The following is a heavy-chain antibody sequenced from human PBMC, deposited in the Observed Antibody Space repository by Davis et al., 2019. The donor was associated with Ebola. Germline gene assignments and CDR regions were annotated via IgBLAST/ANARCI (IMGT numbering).Heavy chain of an antibody. J-gene: IGHJ6*02. CDR1: GGSISSHY. Sequence: SETLSLTCTVSGGSISSHYWSWIRQPPGKGLEWIGYIYYSGSTNYNPSLKSRVTISVDTSKNQFSLKLSSVTAADTAVYYCARKGQFGSGSYYYYGMDVWGQGTTVTVSS. V-gene: IGHV4-59*11. D-gene: IGHD3-10*01. CDR2: IYYSGST. CDR3: ARKGQFGSGSYYYYGMDV.